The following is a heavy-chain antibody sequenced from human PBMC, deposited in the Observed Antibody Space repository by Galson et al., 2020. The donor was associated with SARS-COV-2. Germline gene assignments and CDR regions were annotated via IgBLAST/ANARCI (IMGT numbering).Heavy chain of an antibody. Sequence: YWSWIRQPAGKGLEWIGRIYTSGSTNYNPSLQSRVTISIDTSKNQFSLELTSVTAADTAVYFCAYGVVAGTGYWGQGILVTVSS. J-gene: IGHJ4*02. CDR2: IYTSGST. CDR3: AYGVVAGTGY. V-gene: IGHV4-61*02. D-gene: IGHD6-19*01. CDR1: Y.